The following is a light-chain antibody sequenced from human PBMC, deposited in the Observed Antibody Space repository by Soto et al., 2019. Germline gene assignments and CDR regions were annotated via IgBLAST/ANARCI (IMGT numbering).Light chain of an antibody. CDR1: SSDVATYNL. V-gene: IGLV2-23*02. J-gene: IGLJ3*02. Sequence: QSALTQPASVSGSPGQSITISCTGTSSDVATYNLVSWYQQRPGTAPQLIIYEVTKRPSGVSTRFSGSQSGNTASLTISGLQADDEAAYYCCSRVFGGGTKLTVL. CDR3: CSRV. CDR2: EVT.